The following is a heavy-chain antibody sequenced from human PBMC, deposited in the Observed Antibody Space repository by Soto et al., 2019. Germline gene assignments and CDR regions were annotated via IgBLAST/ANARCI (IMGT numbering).Heavy chain of an antibody. Sequence: SETLSLTCTVSGGSISSYYWTWIRQPPGKGLEWIGYIYYSGSTNYNPSLKSRVTMSVATSKTQFSLKLSSVTAADTAVYYCAREVAGRPNLFDPWGRGTLVPGSS. J-gene: IGHJ5*02. V-gene: IGHV4-59*01. CDR1: GGSISSYY. D-gene: IGHD6-6*01. CDR2: IYYSGST. CDR3: AREVAGRPNLFDP.